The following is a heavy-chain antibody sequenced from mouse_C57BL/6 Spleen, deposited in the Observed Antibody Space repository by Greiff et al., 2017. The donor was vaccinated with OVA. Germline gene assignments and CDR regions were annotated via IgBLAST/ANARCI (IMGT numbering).Heavy chain of an antibody. J-gene: IGHJ4*01. D-gene: IGHD1-3*01. CDR3: AREELLKAMDY. CDR1: GYTFTSYW. Sequence: QVQLQQPGAELVRPGSSVKLSCKASGYTFTSYWMHWVKQRPIQGLEWIGNIDPSDSETHYNQKFKDKATLTVDKSSSTAYMQLSSLTSEDSAVYYCAREELLKAMDYWGQGTSVTVSS. CDR2: IDPSDSET. V-gene: IGHV1-52*01.